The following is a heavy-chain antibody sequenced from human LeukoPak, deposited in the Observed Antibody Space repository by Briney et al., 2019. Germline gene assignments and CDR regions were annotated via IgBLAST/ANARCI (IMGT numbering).Heavy chain of an antibody. J-gene: IGHJ4*02. D-gene: IGHD2-15*01. Sequence: SETLSLTCTVSGGSISSSSTYYWGWIRQPPGKGLEWIGSIYYSGNTYYNPSLKSRVTISVDRSKNQFSLKLSSVTAADTVVYYCARATPYSDYWGQGTLVTVSS. CDR3: ARATPYSDY. CDR2: IYYSGNT. V-gene: IGHV4-39*01. CDR1: GGSISSSSTYY.